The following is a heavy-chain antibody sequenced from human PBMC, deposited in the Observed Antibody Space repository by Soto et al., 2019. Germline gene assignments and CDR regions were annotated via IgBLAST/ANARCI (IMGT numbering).Heavy chain of an antibody. Sequence: EGSLRLSCSVSGITFRNYAMHWVRQAPGRGLEYVSGSTSDGDNTWHADSVKDRFTISRDNSDDTLYRQMSSQRVEDTAKYYFVKGNHLIRYYFEFWGPGTLVTVSS. CDR1: GITFRNYA. CDR2: STSDGDNT. D-gene: IGHD3-9*01. V-gene: IGHV3-64D*08. CDR3: VKGNHLIRYYFEF. J-gene: IGHJ4*01.